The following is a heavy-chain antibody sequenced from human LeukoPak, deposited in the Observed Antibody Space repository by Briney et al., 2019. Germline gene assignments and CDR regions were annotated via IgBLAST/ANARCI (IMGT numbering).Heavy chain of an antibody. CDR1: GFTFSNFG. J-gene: IGHJ3*02. D-gene: IGHD3-22*01. V-gene: IGHV3-23*01. CDR3: AKVVYYYDSSGLEGFDI. CDR2: IRVSGGST. Sequence: GASLRLSCAASGFTFSNFGMSWVRQAPGRGLEWVSRIRVSGGSTSYADAVKGRFTISRDNSKNTLYLQMNSLRAEDTAVYYCAKVVYYYDSSGLEGFDIWGQGTKVTVSS.